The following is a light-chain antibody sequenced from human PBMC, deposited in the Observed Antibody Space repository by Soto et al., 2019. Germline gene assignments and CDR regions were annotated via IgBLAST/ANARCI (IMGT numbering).Light chain of an antibody. CDR1: QGISNY. J-gene: IGKJ4*01. CDR3: QKYTTAPT. Sequence: DIQMTQSPSSLSASVGDRVTITCRASQGISNYLAWYQQIPGKVPKLLISAASTLQAGVPSRFSGSGSGTDFTLTISRPQPEDVATYYCQKYTTAPTFGGGTKVEIK. V-gene: IGKV1-27*01. CDR2: AAS.